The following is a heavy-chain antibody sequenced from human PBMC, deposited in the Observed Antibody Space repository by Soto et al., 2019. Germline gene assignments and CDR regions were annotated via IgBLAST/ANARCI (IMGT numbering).Heavy chain of an antibody. Sequence: EVQLVESGGGLVQPGGSLRLSCAASGFTFSSCPMNWLRQAPGKGLEWVSYIGTSSTYIHYADSVKGRFTISRDDAKNSLYLQMDSLRDEDTAVYYCARDVWAYGSGSHYNYWFDPWGQGTLVSVSS. CDR2: IGTSSTYI. J-gene: IGHJ5*02. CDR1: GFTFSSCP. D-gene: IGHD3-10*01. V-gene: IGHV3-48*02. CDR3: ARDVWAYGSGSHYNYWFDP.